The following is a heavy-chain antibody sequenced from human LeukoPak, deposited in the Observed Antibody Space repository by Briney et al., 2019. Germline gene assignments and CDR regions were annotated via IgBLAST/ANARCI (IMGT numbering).Heavy chain of an antibody. CDR3: VRGPYGASISNWFDP. CDR2: IYYSGST. CDR1: GGSISSSSYY. V-gene: IGHV4-39*07. D-gene: IGHD4/OR15-4a*01. Sequence: SETLSPTCTVSGGSISSSSYYWGWIRQPPGKGLEWIGSIYYSGSTYYNPSLKSRVTISVDTSNNQFSLNLRSVTAADTAVYYCVRGPYGASISNWFDPWGQGLLVTVSS. J-gene: IGHJ5*02.